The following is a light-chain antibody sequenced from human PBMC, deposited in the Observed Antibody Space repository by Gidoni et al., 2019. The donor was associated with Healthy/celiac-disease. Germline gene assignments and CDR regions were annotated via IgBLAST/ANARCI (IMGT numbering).Light chain of an antibody. CDR1: SSNIGAGYD. Sequence: QSVLTQPPPVSGAPGQRVTISCTVSSSNIGAGYDVHWYQQLPGTAPKLLIYGNSNRPSGVPDRFSGSKSGTSASLAITGLQAEDEADYYCQSYDSSLSGLYVVFGGGTKLTVL. V-gene: IGLV1-40*01. CDR2: GNS. CDR3: QSYDSSLSGLYVV. J-gene: IGLJ2*01.